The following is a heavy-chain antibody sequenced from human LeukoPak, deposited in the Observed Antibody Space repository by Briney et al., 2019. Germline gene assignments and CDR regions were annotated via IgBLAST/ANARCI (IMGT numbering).Heavy chain of an antibody. CDR2: IIPIFGTA. CDR1: GYTFTSYG. CDR3: ARDRMNYYDSSGPSFFGN. V-gene: IGHV1-69*13. J-gene: IGHJ4*02. Sequence: SVKVSCKASGYTFTSYGISWVRQAPGQGLEWMGGIIPIFGTANYAQKFQGRVTITADESTSTAYMELSSLRSEDTAVYYCARDRMNYYDSSGPSFFGNWGQGTLVTVSS. D-gene: IGHD3-22*01.